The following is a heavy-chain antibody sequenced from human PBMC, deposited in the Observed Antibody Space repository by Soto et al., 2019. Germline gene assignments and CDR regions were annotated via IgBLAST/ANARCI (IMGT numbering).Heavy chain of an antibody. D-gene: IGHD2-2*01. CDR2: IWYDGSNK. V-gene: IGHV3-33*01. J-gene: IGHJ6*02. Sequence: GGSLRLSCAASGFTFSSYGMHWVRQAPGKGLEWVAVIWYDGSNKYYADSVKGRFTISRDNSKNTLYLQMNSLRAEDTAVYYCAREVAVVPAAMYYYYGMDVWGQGTTVTVSS. CDR1: GFTFSSYG. CDR3: AREVAVVPAAMYYYYGMDV.